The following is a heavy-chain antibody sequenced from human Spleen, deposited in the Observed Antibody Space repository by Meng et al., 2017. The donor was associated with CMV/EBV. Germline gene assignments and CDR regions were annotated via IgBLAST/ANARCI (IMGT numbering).Heavy chain of an antibody. CDR3: ARLPDYANPPHLDY. J-gene: IGHJ4*02. V-gene: IGHV3-48*03. D-gene: IGHD4-17*01. CDR1: GFTFNTYE. Sequence: GESLKISCAASGFTFNTYEMNWVRQAPGKGLEWISYISGAANNKYYADSVKGRFTISRDNTKNSLYLEMNSLRAEDTAVYYCARLPDYANPPHLDYWGQGTLVTVSS. CDR2: ISGAANNK.